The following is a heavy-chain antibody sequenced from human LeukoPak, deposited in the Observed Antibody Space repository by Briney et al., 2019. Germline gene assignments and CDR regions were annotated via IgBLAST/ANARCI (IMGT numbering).Heavy chain of an antibody. CDR2: IYHSGST. CDR1: GYSISSGYY. J-gene: IGHJ4*02. D-gene: IGHD3-10*01. CDR3: ARLSATMVRGVIMY. V-gene: IGHV4-38-2*01. Sequence: PSETLSLTCAVSGYSISSGYYWGWIRQPPGKGPEWIGSIYHSGSTYYNPSLKSRVTISVDTSKNQFSLKLSSVTAADTAVYYCARLSATMVRGVIMYWGQGTLVTVSS.